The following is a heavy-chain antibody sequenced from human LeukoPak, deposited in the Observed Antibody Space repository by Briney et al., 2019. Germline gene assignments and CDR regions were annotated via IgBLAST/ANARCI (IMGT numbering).Heavy chain of an antibody. J-gene: IGHJ4*02. CDR1: GFTFSSYA. V-gene: IGHV3-23*01. CDR2: ISGSGGST. D-gene: IGHD2-2*02. Sequence: GGSLRLSCAASGFTFSSYAMSWVRQAPGKGLEWVSAISGSGGSTYYADSVKGRFTISRDNSKNTLYLQMNSLRAEDTAVYYCAKDRPNIVVVPAAIQEVDYWGQGTLVTVSS. CDR3: AKDRPNIVVVPAAIQEVDY.